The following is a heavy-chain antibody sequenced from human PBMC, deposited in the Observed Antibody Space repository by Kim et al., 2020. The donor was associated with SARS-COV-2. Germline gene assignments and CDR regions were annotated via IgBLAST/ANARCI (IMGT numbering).Heavy chain of an antibody. V-gene: IGHV3-30-3*01. CDR1: GFFFGDYA. CDR2: CSYDESSK. J-gene: IGHJ4*02. CDR3: ARDKSLGGSFLDH. Sequence: GGSLKLSCVGSGFFFGDYAMHWVRQAPGKGPEWVAVCSYDESSKHYADFVKGRFTISRDNSRYTVYLHMDRLTPEDTAVYYCARDKSLGGSFLDHGGQGT. D-gene: IGHD3-16*01.